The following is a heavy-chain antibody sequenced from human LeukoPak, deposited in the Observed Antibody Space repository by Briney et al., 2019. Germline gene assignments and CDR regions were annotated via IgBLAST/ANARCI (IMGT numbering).Heavy chain of an antibody. CDR2: IYTSGST. CDR3: ARQGWGYCSGGSCYPGHYYMDV. J-gene: IGHJ6*03. V-gene: IGHV4-4*09. Sequence: SETLSLTCTASGGSISSYYWSWIRQPPGKGLEWIGYIYTSGSTNYNPSLKSRVTISVDTSKNQFSLKLSSVTAADTAVYYCARQGWGYCSGGSCYPGHYYMDVWGKGTTVTVSS. D-gene: IGHD2-15*01. CDR1: GGSISSYY.